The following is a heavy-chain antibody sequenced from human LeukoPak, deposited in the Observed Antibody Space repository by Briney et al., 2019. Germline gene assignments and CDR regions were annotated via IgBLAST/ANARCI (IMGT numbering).Heavy chain of an antibody. CDR1: GGSISSYY. CDR2: IYTSGST. V-gene: IGHV4-4*07. J-gene: IGHJ4*02. Sequence: SETLSLTCTVSGGSISSYYWSWIRQPAGKGLEWIGRIYTSGSTNYNPFLKSRVTMSVDTSKNQFSLKLSSVTAADTAVYYCARDTNLNDSSGYYHDYWGQGTLVTVSS. D-gene: IGHD3-22*01. CDR3: ARDTNLNDSSGYYHDY.